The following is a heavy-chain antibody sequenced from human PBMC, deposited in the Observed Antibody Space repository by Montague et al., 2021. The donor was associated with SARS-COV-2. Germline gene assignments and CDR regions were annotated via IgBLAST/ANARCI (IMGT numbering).Heavy chain of an antibody. V-gene: IGHV4-39*07. CDR1: GGSISSSSYY. CDR2: IYYSGTT. Sequence: SETLSLTCTVSGGSISSSSYYWGWIRQPPGKGPEWIGSIYYSGTTFYXXXLGSRVTMSVDTSKNQFSLRLSSVTAADTAVYYCARVSLAAAATRSDYWGQGTLVTVSS. CDR3: ARVSLAAAATRSDY. D-gene: IGHD6-13*01. J-gene: IGHJ4*02.